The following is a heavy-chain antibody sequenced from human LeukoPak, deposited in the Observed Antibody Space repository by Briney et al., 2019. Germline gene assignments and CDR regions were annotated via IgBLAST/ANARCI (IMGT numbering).Heavy chain of an antibody. CDR3: ARERGGDGYNLVDY. V-gene: IGHV1-69*05. CDR1: GGTFSSYA. CDR2: IIPIFGTA. J-gene: IGHJ4*02. Sequence: SVKVSCKASGGTFSSYAISWVRQAPGQGLEWMGGIIPIFGTANYAQKFQGRVTIITDESTSTAYMELSSLRSEDTAVYYCARERGGDGYNLVDYWGQGTLVTASS. D-gene: IGHD5-24*01.